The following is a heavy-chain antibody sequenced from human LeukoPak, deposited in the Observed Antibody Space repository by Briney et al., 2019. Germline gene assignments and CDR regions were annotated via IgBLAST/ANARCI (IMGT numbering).Heavy chain of an antibody. CDR2: INHSGST. CDR3: AGSYGDYDYFDY. D-gene: IGHD4-17*01. CDR1: GGSFSGYY. J-gene: IGHJ4*02. Sequence: KPSETLSLTCAVYGGSFSGYYWSWIRQPPGKGLEWIGEINHSGSTNYNPSLKSRVTISVDTSKNQFSLKLSSVTAADTAVYYCAGSYGDYDYFDYWGQGTLVTVSS. V-gene: IGHV4-34*01.